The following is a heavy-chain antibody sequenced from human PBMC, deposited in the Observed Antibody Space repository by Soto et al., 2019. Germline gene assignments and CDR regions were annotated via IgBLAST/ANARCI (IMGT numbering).Heavy chain of an antibody. CDR3: ARDLDGSGSYYTDH. CDR2: VSGNNGAS. J-gene: IGHJ4*02. D-gene: IGHD3-10*01. V-gene: IGHV1-18*04. CDR1: GYTSADFC. Sequence: ASVNVSCKSSGYTSADFCMSWVRQAPGQGLEWMGWVSGNNGASNPAPKVQGRITMTLDTSTGVSYMELRSLRSDDTAVYYCARDLDGSGSYYTDHWGPGTQVTVSS.